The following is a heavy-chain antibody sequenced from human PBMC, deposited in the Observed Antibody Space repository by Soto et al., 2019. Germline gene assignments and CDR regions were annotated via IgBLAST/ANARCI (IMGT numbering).Heavy chain of an antibody. CDR2: ISSSSSTI. Sequence: EVQLVESGGGLVQPGGSLRLSCAASGFTFSSYSMNWVRQAPGKGLEWVSYISSSSSTIYYADSVKGRFTISRDNAKNSLYLQMNSLRDEDTAVYYCARDSLSVTDSSGFYYYYGMDVWGQGTTVTVSS. CDR3: ARDSLSVTDSSGFYYYYGMDV. CDR1: GFTFSSYS. V-gene: IGHV3-48*02. J-gene: IGHJ6*02. D-gene: IGHD3-22*01.